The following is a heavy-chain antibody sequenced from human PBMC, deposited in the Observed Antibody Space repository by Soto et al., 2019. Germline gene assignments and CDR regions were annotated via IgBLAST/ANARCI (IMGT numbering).Heavy chain of an antibody. V-gene: IGHV3-23*01. J-gene: IGHJ4*02. Sequence: EVQLLESGGGLVQPGGSLRLSCAASGFTFSSYAMSWVRQAPGKGLEWVSAITGSGDSTYYADSVKGRFTVSRDNSKNTLYLQMNSLRAEDTAVYYCAKVFVFTIREGFDYWGLGTLVTASS. CDR2: ITGSGDST. CDR1: GFTFSSYA. D-gene: IGHD3-3*01. CDR3: AKVFVFTIREGFDY.